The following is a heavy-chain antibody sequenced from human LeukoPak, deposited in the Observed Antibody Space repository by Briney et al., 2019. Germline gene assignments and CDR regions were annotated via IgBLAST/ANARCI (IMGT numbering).Heavy chain of an antibody. V-gene: IGHV1-2*02. J-gene: IGHJ5*02. CDR1: GYTFTGYY. CDR3: ARRWITGTMFDP. CDR2: INPNSGDT. D-gene: IGHD1-7*01. Sequence: GSVKVSCKASGYTFTGYYMHWVRQAPGQGLEWMGWINPNSGDTNYAQKFQGRVTMSRDTSISTAYMELSRLRSDDTAVYYCARRWITGTMFDPWGQGTLVTVSS.